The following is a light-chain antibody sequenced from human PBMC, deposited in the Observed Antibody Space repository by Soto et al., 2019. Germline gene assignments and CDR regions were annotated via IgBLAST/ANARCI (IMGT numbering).Light chain of an antibody. J-gene: IGKJ5*01. V-gene: IGKV3-20*01. Sequence: IVLTQSPGTLSLSPGERATLSCRASQSVSGMAWYQQKRGQAPRLVIYGASTRATGIPDRFSGSGSGTDFTLTIARLEPEDFSVYYCQHYGSSLITFGQGTRLEIK. CDR3: QHYGSSLIT. CDR2: GAS. CDR1: QSVSG.